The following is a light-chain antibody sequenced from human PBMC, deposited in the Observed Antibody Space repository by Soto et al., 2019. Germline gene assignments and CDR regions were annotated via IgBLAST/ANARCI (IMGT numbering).Light chain of an antibody. CDR1: SGHSSYA. CDR2: LDSDGSH. Sequence: QLVLTQSPSASASLGASVKLTCTLSSGHSSYAIAWHQQQPEKGSRYLMKLDSDGSHTKGDAIPDRFSGSSSGAERYLTISSLQSEDEADYYCQPWGTGIHVVFGGGTKLTVL. J-gene: IGLJ2*01. CDR3: QPWGTGIHVV. V-gene: IGLV4-69*01.